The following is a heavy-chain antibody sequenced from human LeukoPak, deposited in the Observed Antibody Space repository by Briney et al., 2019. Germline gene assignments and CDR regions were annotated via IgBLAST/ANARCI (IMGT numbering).Heavy chain of an antibody. CDR1: GFTFSSYW. D-gene: IGHD6-25*01. Sequence: GGSLRLSCEASGFTFSSYWMTWVRQAPGKGLEWVANMKQDGSQKYSVDFVEGRFTMSRDNAKNLLFLQVNSLRAEDTAVYYCARDSGKYYIGYWGQGTLVTVSS. J-gene: IGHJ4*02. CDR2: MKQDGSQK. V-gene: IGHV3-7*04. CDR3: ARDSGKYYIGY.